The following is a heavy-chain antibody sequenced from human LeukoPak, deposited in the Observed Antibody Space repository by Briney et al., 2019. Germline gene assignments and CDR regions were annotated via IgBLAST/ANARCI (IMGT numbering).Heavy chain of an antibody. CDR1: GGSISSYY. CDR2: IYTSGST. Sequence: SETLSLTCTVSGGSISSYYWSWIRQPAGKGLEWIGRIYTSGSTNYNPSLKRRVTMSVDTSNNQFSLKLSSVTAADTAVYYCPRDPGVYSGPGRLHYWGQGPLVTVSS. D-gene: IGHD2-15*01. V-gene: IGHV4-4*07. J-gene: IGHJ4*02. CDR3: PRDPGVYSGPGRLHY.